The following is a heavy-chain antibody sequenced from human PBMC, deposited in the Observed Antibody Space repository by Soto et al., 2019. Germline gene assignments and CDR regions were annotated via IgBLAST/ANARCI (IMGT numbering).Heavy chain of an antibody. D-gene: IGHD2-15*01. CDR2: IIPISGTT. CDR1: GGTFSTHA. CDR3: ARGYCSGGNCYSGMDV. J-gene: IGHJ6*02. Sequence: QVQLVQSGAEVKKPGSSVKVSCKASGGTFSTHAIIWVRQAPGHGLEWMGGIIPISGTTYYAQKFQGRVTITADEPTRTAFMELSSLKSDDTAVFYCARGYCSGGNCYSGMDVWGQRTIVTVSS. V-gene: IGHV1-69*01.